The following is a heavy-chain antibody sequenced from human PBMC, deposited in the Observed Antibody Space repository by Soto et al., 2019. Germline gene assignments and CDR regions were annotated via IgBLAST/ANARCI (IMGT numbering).Heavy chain of an antibody. CDR3: ARQGFGQLHGLVDV. J-gene: IGHJ6*02. Sequence: SEILSLTCTVSGGSISSYYWSWIRQPPGKGLEWIGYIYYSGSTNYNPSLKSRVTMSVDTSKNQFSLKVSSVTAADTALYYCARQGFGQLHGLVDVWGPGTTVTV. CDR1: GGSISSYY. CDR2: IYYSGST. V-gene: IGHV4-59*08. D-gene: IGHD3-10*01.